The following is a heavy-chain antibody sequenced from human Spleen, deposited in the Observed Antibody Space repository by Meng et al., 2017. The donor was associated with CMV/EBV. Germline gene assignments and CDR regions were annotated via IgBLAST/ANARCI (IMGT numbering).Heavy chain of an antibody. Sequence: EGQLVESGGGVIQPGGSLRLSCAASGFTVSSNYMSWVRQAPGKGLEWVSVIYSGGSTYYADSVKGRFTISRDNSKNTLYLQMNSLRAEDTAVYYCARDFCSGGSCYSRYWGQGTLVTVSS. CDR1: GFTVSSNY. J-gene: IGHJ4*02. CDR3: ARDFCSGGSCYSRY. V-gene: IGHV3-53*01. D-gene: IGHD2-15*01. CDR2: IYSGGST.